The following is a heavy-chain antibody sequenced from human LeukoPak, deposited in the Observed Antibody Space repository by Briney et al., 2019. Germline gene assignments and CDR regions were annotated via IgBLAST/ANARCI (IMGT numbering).Heavy chain of an antibody. Sequence: SVKVSCKASVGTFSSYAISWVRQAPGQGLEWMGGIIPIFGTANYAQKFQGRVTLTTDESTSTAYMELSSLRSEDTAVYYCARDPEYSSSSGDGDYWGQGTLVTVSS. CDR3: ARDPEYSSSSGDGDY. CDR1: VGTFSSYA. CDR2: IIPIFGTA. D-gene: IGHD6-6*01. V-gene: IGHV1-69*05. J-gene: IGHJ4*02.